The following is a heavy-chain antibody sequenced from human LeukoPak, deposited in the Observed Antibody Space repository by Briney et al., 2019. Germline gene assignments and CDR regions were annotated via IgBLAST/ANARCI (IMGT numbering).Heavy chain of an antibody. CDR2: IYHSGST. D-gene: IGHD2-21*02. CDR1: GGSISGGGYS. J-gene: IGHJ4*02. Sequence: SETLSLTCAVSGGSISGGGYSWSWIRQPPGKGLEWIGYIYHSGSTYYNPSLKSRVTISVDRSKNQFSLKLSSVTAADTAVYYCASSGYCGGDCYFDYWGQGTLVTVSS. CDR3: ASSGYCGGDCYFDY. V-gene: IGHV4-30-2*01.